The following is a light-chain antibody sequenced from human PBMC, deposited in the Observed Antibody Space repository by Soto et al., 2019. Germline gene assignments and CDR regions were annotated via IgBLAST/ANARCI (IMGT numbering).Light chain of an antibody. CDR1: HSVLYRSNKKNY. Sequence: DIVMTKSPDSRSVSLGERGTISLNSGHSVLYRSNKKNYLVWYQQKPGQPPKLLISWASTRESGVPDRFSGSGSGTDFTLTISNLQAEDVAVYYCQQYYANPRTFGQGTKVDIK. V-gene: IGKV4-1*01. J-gene: IGKJ1*01. CDR2: WAS. CDR3: QQYYANPRT.